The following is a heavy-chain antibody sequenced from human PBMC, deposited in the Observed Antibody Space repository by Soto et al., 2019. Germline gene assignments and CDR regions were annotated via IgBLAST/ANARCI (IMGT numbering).Heavy chain of an antibody. CDR3: ARANPAYYYDSSGYYPFDY. CDR1: GYTFTGYY. D-gene: IGHD3-22*01. J-gene: IGHJ4*02. Sequence: ASVKVSCKASGYTFTGYYMHWVRQAPGQGLKWMGWINPNSGGTNYAQKFQGWVTITRDTSISTAYMELSRLRSDDTAVYYCARANPAYYYDSSGYYPFDYWGQGTLVTVS. CDR2: INPNSGGT. V-gene: IGHV1-2*04.